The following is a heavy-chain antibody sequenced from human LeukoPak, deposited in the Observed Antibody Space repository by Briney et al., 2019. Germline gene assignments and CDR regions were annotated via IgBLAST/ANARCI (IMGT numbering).Heavy chain of an antibody. CDR2: IYYSGST. J-gene: IGHJ4*02. CDR1: GGSLSSYY. CDR3: ARAGPGYCSSTSCYYFDY. D-gene: IGHD2-2*01. Sequence: SETLSLTCIVSGGSLSSYYWSWIRQPPGKGLEWIGYIYYSGSTHYNPSLKSRVTISVDTSKNQFSLELNSVTAADTAVYYCARAGPGYCSSTSCYYFDYWGKGTLVTVSS. V-gene: IGHV4-59*01.